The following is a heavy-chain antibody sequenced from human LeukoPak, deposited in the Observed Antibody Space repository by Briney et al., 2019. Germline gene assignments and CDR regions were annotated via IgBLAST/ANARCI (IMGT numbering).Heavy chain of an antibody. CDR1: GFTFSSYA. J-gene: IGHJ4*02. D-gene: IGHD6-19*01. CDR3: AKVDDSGWPSHSHFDN. Sequence: PGGSLRLSCAASGFTFSSYAMTWVRQAPGKGLEWVSTISGSAGSTYYADSVKGRFTISRDNSKATLYLQMNSLRAEETAVYYCAKVDDSGWPSHSHFDNWGQGTLVTVSS. V-gene: IGHV3-23*01. CDR2: ISGSAGST.